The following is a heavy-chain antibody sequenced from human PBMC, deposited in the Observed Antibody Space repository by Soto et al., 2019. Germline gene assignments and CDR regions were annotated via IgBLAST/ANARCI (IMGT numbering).Heavy chain of an antibody. V-gene: IGHV3-48*02. CDR3: ARGYYDSSGYYIFCAFDI. J-gene: IGHJ3*02. Sequence: GGSLRLSCAASGFTFSSYSMNWVRQAPGKGLEWVSYISSSSSTIYYADSVKGRFTISRDNAKNSLYLQMNSLRDEDTAVYYCARGYYDSSGYYIFCAFDIWGQGTMVTVSS. CDR1: GFTFSSYS. CDR2: ISSSSSTI. D-gene: IGHD3-22*01.